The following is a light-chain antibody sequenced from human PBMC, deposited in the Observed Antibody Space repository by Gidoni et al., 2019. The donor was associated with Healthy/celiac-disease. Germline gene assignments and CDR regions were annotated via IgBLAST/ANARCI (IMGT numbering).Light chain of an antibody. J-gene: IGKJ1*01. CDR1: QSISSD. CDR2: AAS. V-gene: IGKV1-39*01. Sequence: DIQVTQSPSSLSASVGDRVTITCRAGQSISSDLNWYQQKPGKAPKLLIYAASSLQSGVPSMFSCSGSGTDFTLTISSLQPEDFATYYCQQSYSTPPFGQGTKVEIK. CDR3: QQSYSTPP.